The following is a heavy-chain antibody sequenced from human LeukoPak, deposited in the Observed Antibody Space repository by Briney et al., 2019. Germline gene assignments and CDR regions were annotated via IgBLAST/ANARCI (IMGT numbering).Heavy chain of an antibody. V-gene: IGHV4-38-2*02. CDR1: GYSISSGYY. J-gene: IGHJ4*02. CDR2: IYHSGST. Sequence: TSETLSLTCTVSGYSISSGYYWGWIRQPPGKGLEWIGNIYHSGSTYYNASLKSRVTISIDTSKNQFSLKLSSVTAADTAVYYCARVSWELMVYAIGGFDYWGQGTLVTVSS. CDR3: ARVSWELMVYAIGGFDY. D-gene: IGHD2-8*01.